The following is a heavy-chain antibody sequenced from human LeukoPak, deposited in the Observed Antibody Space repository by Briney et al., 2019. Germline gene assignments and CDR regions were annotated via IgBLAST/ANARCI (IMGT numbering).Heavy chain of an antibody. J-gene: IGHJ4*02. CDR1: GDSISSGVYY. CDR3: ARLEVQGDSPAGH. D-gene: IGHD1-7*01. V-gene: IGHV4-31*03. CDR2: IYYSGTT. Sequence: PSETLSLTCTVSGDSISSGVYYWGWIRQHPGMRLEWMGYIYYSGTTYYNPSLKSRIIISVDTSKSQFSLKLSSVTAADTAVYYCARLEVQGDSPAGHWGQGTLVTVSS.